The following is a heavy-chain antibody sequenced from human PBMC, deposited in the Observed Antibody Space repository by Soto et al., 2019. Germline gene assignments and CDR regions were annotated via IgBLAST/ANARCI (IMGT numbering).Heavy chain of an antibody. J-gene: IGHJ4*02. Sequence: PGGSLRLSCAASGFAFSTYSMNWVRQFPGKGLEWVSYISSSGITIYYADSVKGRFTISRDNAKNSLYLQMNSLRDGDTAVYYCASCRFRQNDGADYWGQGTLVTVSS. CDR1: GFAFSTYS. V-gene: IGHV3-48*02. D-gene: IGHD1-1*01. CDR3: ASCRFRQNDGADY. CDR2: ISSSGITI.